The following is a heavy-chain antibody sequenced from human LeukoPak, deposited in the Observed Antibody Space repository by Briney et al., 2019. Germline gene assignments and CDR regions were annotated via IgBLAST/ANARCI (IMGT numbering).Heavy chain of an antibody. J-gene: IGHJ4*02. V-gene: IGHV3-30*02. CDR1: GFTFSAYG. CDR3: ARDHGGKGYGFDY. D-gene: IGHD4-23*01. CDR2: IHYHGSNK. Sequence: GGSLRLSCAASGFTFSAYGMHWVRQAPGKGLQWVAFIHYHGSNKYYADSVKGRFTISRDNSKNTLYLQMNSLRAEDTAVYYCARDHGGKGYGFDYWGQGTLVTVSS.